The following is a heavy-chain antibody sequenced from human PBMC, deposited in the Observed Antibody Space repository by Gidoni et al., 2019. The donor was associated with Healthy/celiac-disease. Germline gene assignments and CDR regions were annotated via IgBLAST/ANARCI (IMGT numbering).Heavy chain of an antibody. J-gene: IGHJ6*02. Sequence: SYDMHWVRQATGKGLEWVSAIGTAGDTYYPGSVKGRFTISRENAKNSLYLQMNSLRAGDTAVYYCARGYYDSSGYYYWGGMDVWGQGTTVTVSS. CDR3: ARGYYDSSGYYYWGGMDV. CDR1: SYD. D-gene: IGHD3-22*01. CDR2: IGTAGDT. V-gene: IGHV3-13*01.